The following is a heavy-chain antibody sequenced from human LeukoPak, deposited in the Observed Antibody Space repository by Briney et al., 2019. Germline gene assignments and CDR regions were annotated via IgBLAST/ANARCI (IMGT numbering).Heavy chain of an antibody. CDR1: GFSFSSHE. J-gene: IGHJ4*02. CDR3: ANQYSSSWYVNMY. D-gene: IGHD6-13*01. Sequence: GGSLRLSCAASGFSFSSHEMNWVRQAPGKGLEWVSYIGGSSRGNAITYADSVKGRFTISRDNAENSLHLQMNSLRVEDTAVYYCANQYSSSWYVNMYWGQGTLVTVSS. CDR2: IGGSSRGNAI. V-gene: IGHV3-48*03.